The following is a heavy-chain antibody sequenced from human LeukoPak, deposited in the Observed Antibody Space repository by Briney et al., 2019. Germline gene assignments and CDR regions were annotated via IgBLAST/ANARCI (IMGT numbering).Heavy chain of an antibody. V-gene: IGHV3-43*02. CDR1: GFTFDDYA. J-gene: IGHJ6*02. CDR3: AKDSYSGSYYKHGYYYYGMDV. CDR2: ISGDGGST. D-gene: IGHD3-10*01. Sequence: GGSLRLSCAASGFTFDDYAMHWVRQAPGKGLEWVSLISGDGGSTYYADSVKGRFTISRDNSKSSLYLQMNSLRTEDTALYYCAKDSYSGSYYKHGYYYYGMDVWGQGTTVTVSS.